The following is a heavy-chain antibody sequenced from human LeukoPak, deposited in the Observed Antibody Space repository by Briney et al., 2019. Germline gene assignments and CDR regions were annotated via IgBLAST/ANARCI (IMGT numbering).Heavy chain of an antibody. CDR1: GFTFSSYS. V-gene: IGHV3-21*01. J-gene: IGHJ6*03. CDR2: ISSSSRYI. D-gene: IGHD6-13*01. CDR3: ARWGQQLHYYYMDV. Sequence: GGTLRLSSAASGFTFSSYSMNWVREAPGKGLEWVSSISSSSRYIYYADSVKGRFTISRDNAKNSLYLQMNSLRAEDTAVYYCARWGQQLHYYYMDVWGKGTTVTISS.